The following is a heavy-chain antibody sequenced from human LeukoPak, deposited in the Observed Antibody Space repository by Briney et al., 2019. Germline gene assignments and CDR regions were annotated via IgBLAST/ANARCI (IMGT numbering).Heavy chain of an antibody. Sequence: SVKVSCKASGGTFSSLSFSWVRQAPGQGLEWMGRISPIGNVAEYAQKFQGRLTFSADKSTSTVHMELSSLRSVDTAVYFCARRIWNADYVGGWFAPWGQGTLVTVSS. V-gene: IGHV1-69*02. J-gene: IGHJ5*02. CDR3: ARRIWNADYVGGWFAP. CDR2: ISPIGNVA. CDR1: GGTFSSLS. D-gene: IGHD4-17*01.